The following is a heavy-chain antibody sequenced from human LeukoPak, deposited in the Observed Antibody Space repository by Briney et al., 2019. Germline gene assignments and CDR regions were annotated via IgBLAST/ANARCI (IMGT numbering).Heavy chain of an antibody. V-gene: IGHV3-30*19. Sequence: GRSLRLSCAASGFTFSSYGMHWVRQAPGKGLEWVAAISYDGSNKYYADSVKGRFTISRDNSKNTLYLQMNSLLGEDTAVYYCARVRIIAAAGTGGYYGMDVWGQGTTVTVSS. J-gene: IGHJ6*02. CDR2: ISYDGSNK. CDR3: ARVRIIAAAGTGGYYGMDV. CDR1: GFTFSSYG. D-gene: IGHD6-13*01.